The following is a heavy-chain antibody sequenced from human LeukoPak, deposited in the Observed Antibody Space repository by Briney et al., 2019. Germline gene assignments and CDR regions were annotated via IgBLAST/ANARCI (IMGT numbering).Heavy chain of an antibody. Sequence: SETLSLTCTVSGGSISSGGYYWSWIRQHPGKGLEWIGYIYYSGSTYYNPSLKSRVTISVDTSKNQFSLKLSSVTAADTAVYYCARDSARGVRASDLVHDYWGQGTLVTVSS. V-gene: IGHV4-31*03. D-gene: IGHD2-8*02. CDR3: ARDSARGVRASDLVHDY. J-gene: IGHJ4*02. CDR2: IYYSGST. CDR1: GGSISSGGYY.